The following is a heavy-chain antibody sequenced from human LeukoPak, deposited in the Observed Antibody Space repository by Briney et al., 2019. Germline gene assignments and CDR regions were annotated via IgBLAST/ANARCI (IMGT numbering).Heavy chain of an antibody. V-gene: IGHV3-21*01. CDR2: ISSSSSYI. CDR3: ARVTEAPYYFDY. J-gene: IGHJ4*02. Sequence: GGSLRLSCAASGLTVSSTYMSWVRQAPGKGLEWVSSISSSSSYIYYADSVKGRFTISRDNAKNSLYLQMNSLRAEDTAVYYCARVTEAPYYFDYWGQGTLVTVSS. CDR1: GLTVSSTY.